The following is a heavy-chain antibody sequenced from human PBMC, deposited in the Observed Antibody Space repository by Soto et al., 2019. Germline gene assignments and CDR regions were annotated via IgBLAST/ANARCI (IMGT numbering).Heavy chain of an antibody. CDR3: TRLDDGFDV. V-gene: IGHV3-73*02. J-gene: IGHJ3*01. Sequence: EVQLVESGGGLVQPGGSLKLSCVASGFTFSGSAMYWVRQASGRGLEWVGRIRNKADSYATAYAASVKDRFTIARDDSEHTTYLQMNSLKTEDTATYYCTRLDDGFDVWGKGTRVTVSS. CDR2: IRNKADSYAT. CDR1: GFTFSGSA.